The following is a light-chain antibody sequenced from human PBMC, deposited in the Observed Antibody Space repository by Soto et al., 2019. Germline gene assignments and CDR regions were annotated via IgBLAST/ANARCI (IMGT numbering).Light chain of an antibody. CDR3: CSYGGSYTFV. V-gene: IGLV2-11*01. Sequence: SALTQPRSVSGSPGQSVTISCTGTSSDVGHYNYVSWYQQHPGKAPKIMIYDVTKRPSGVPDRFSGSKSGNTASLTISGLQAEDEADYYCCSYGGSYTFVFGGGTKVTVL. CDR1: SSDVGHYNY. CDR2: DVT. J-gene: IGLJ2*01.